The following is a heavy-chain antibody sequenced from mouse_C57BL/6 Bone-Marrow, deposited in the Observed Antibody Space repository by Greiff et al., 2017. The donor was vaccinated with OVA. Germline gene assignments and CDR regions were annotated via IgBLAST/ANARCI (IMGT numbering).Heavy chain of an antibody. J-gene: IGHJ1*03. CDR3: AEGANDYGSSYVGWYFDV. Sequence: QVQLQQSGPALVKPGASVKISCKASGYAFSSSWMNWVKQRPGKGLEWIGRIYPGDGDPNYNGKFKGKATLTADKSSSTAYMQRSSLTSEDSAVYFCAEGANDYGSSYVGWYFDVWGTGTTVTVSS. CDR2: IYPGDGDP. V-gene: IGHV1-82*01. D-gene: IGHD1-1*01. CDR1: GYAFSSSW.